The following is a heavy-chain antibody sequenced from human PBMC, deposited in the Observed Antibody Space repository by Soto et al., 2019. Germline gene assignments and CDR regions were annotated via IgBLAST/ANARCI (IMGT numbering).Heavy chain of an antibody. CDR2: IGPYNGNT. CDR1: GYTFTSYD. V-gene: IGHV1-18*01. J-gene: IGHJ4*02. Sequence: ASVKVSCKASGYTFTSYDVMGVRQATGQGLEWMGWIGPYNGNTNYAQKFQGRVTMTTDTSTSTAYMELRSLRSDDPAVYYCARDPLPIAVVAPDNWGQGTLVTVLL. D-gene: IGHD2-15*01. CDR3: ARDPLPIAVVAPDN.